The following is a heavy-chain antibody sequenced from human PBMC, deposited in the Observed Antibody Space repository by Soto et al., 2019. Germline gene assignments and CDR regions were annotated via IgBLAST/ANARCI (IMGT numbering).Heavy chain of an antibody. Sequence: VQLVESGGGLVQPGGSLRLSCVASGFIFTSHWMHWVRQAPGKGLVWVSRIKSDGSGTIYADSVKGRFTISRDNAKDPLYLQMNSLRAEDTAVYYCAREWTRKGWAFESWGQGTLVTVSS. V-gene: IGHV3-74*01. CDR2: IKSDGSGT. CDR1: GFIFTSHW. J-gene: IGHJ4*02. CDR3: AREWTRKGWAFES. D-gene: IGHD1-26*01.